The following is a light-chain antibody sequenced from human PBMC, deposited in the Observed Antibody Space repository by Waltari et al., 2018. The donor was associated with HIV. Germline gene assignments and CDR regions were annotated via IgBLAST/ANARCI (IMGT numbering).Light chain of an antibody. V-gene: IGLV2-18*02. CDR1: SSDVGVYDR. Sequence: QSDLTQPPSVSGSPGQSVTISYTGGSSDVGVYDRVSWYQQRPGTAPILIIYEVTNRPVGVPERVSGSRSGQTAFLAISGRQAEDEADYYCTSDATYSPVVFGGGTKLTVV. CDR3: TSDATYSPVV. J-gene: IGLJ3*02. CDR2: EVT.